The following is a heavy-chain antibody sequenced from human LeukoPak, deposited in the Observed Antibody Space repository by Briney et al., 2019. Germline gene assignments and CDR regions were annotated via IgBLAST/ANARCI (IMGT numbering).Heavy chain of an antibody. CDR3: AKDLGDIVVVPAAGGFDY. CDR2: ISGSGGST. J-gene: IGHJ4*02. Sequence: GGSLRLSCAASGFTFSSYAMSWVRQAPGKGLEWVSAISGSGGSTYYADSVKGRFTISRDNSKNTLYLQMNSLRAEDTAVYYCAKDLGDIVVVPAAGGFDYWGQGTLVTVSS. D-gene: IGHD2-2*01. V-gene: IGHV3-23*01. CDR1: GFTFSSYA.